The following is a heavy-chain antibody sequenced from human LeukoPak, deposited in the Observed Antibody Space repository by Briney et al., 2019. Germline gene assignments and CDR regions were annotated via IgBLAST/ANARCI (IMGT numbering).Heavy chain of an antibody. V-gene: IGHV4-39*01. D-gene: IGHD3-10*01. CDR3: ARQLLWFGESTNWFDP. CDR1: GGSISSSSHY. Sequence: SETLSLTCTVSGGSISSSSHYWGWIRQPPGKGLEWIGSIYYSGSTYYNPSLKSRVTISVDTSKNQFSLKLSSVTAADTAVYYCARQLLWFGESTNWFDPWGQGTLVTVSS. CDR2: IYYSGST. J-gene: IGHJ5*02.